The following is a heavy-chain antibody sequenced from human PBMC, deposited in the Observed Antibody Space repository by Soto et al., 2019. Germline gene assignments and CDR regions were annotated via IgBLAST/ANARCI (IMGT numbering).Heavy chain of an antibody. V-gene: IGHV3-33*01. J-gene: IGHJ4*02. Sequence: QVQLVESGGGVVQPGRSLRLSCAASGFTFSSYGMHWVRQAPGKGLEWVAVIWYDGSNKYYADSVKGRFTISRDNSKNTLYLQMNSLRAEDTAVYYCARDMGYSSGWFGYWGQGTLVTVSS. D-gene: IGHD6-19*01. CDR3: ARDMGYSSGWFGY. CDR1: GFTFSSYG. CDR2: IWYDGSNK.